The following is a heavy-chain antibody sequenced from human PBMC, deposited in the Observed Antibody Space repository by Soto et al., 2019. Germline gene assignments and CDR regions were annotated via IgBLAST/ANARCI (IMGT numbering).Heavy chain of an antibody. CDR2: IYYSGST. Sequence: SETLSLTCTVSGGSISSGDYYWSWIRQPPGKGLEWIGYIYYSGSTYYNPSLKSRVTISVDTSKNQFSLKLSSVTAADTAVYYCAREYSSSPTGFDPWGQGTLVTVSS. CDR1: GGSISSGDYY. V-gene: IGHV4-30-4*01. CDR3: AREYSSSPTGFDP. J-gene: IGHJ5*02. D-gene: IGHD6-6*01.